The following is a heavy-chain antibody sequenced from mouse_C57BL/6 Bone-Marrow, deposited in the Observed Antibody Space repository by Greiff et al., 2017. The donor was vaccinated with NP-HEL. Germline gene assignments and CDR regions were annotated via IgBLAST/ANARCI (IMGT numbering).Heavy chain of an antibody. CDR2: FYPGSGSI. J-gene: IGHJ1*03. Sequence: QVQLQQSGAELVKPGASVKLSCKASGYTFTEYTIHWVKQRSGQGLEWIGWFYPGSGSIKYNEKFKDKATLTADKSSSTVYMELSRLTSEDSAVYCCARHEEKYYGSSFYWYFDVWGTGTTVTVSS. V-gene: IGHV1-62-2*01. CDR3: ARHEEKYYGSSFYWYFDV. CDR1: GYTFTEYT. D-gene: IGHD1-1*01.